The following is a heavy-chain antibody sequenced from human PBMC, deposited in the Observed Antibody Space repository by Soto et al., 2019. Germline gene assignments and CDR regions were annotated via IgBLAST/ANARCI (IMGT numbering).Heavy chain of an antibody. J-gene: IGHJ6*02. Sequence: EVQLVESGGGVIQPGGSLRLSCAASGFTVSSNYMSWVRQAPGKGLEWVSVIYSGDTTYYADSVKGRLTISRDHSKTPLYLQMTSLTAEATAVYYCARDLRTLYGMDVWGQGTTVTVSS. V-gene: IGHV3-53*01. CDR2: IYSGDTT. CDR3: ARDLRTLYGMDV. CDR1: GFTVSSNY.